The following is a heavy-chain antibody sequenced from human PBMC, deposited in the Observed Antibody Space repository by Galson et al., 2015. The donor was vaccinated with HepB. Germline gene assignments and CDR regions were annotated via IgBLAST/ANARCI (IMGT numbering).Heavy chain of an antibody. CDR1: GGTVANCA. V-gene: IGHV3-23*01. D-gene: IGHD6-13*01. Sequence: PLRLSCAASGGTVANCAMSWVGQAPGKELEWVSTISGSGDSTYYLDSVKGRFTSSRDNSNNAVVLQMNSLRPEDTAVYYCAVGRGDYSKGLFDYWGQGNLVTVSS. CDR3: AVGRGDYSKGLFDY. J-gene: IGHJ4*02. CDR2: ISGSGDST.